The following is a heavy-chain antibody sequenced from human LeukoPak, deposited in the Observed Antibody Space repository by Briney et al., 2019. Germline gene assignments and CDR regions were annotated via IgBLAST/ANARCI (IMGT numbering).Heavy chain of an antibody. V-gene: IGHV1-18*01. CDR2: ISAYNGNT. CDR1: GYTFTSYG. J-gene: IGHJ6*03. CDR3: AKTAMENGHYYYYYMDV. Sequence: ASVKVSCKASGYTFTSYGISWVRQAPGQGLEWMGWISAYNGNTNYAQKLQGRVTMTTDTSTSTAYMELSSLRSEDTAVYYCAKTAMENGHYYYYYMDVWGKGTTVTVSS. D-gene: IGHD5-18*01.